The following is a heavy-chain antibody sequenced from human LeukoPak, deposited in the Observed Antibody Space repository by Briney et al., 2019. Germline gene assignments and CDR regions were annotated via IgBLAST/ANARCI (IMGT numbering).Heavy chain of an antibody. CDR1: GASISSSY. CDR2: IYTSGST. J-gene: IGHJ6*03. CDR3: ARLHYYYYMDV. Sequence: SETLSLTCSVSGASISSSYWSWIRQSPGKGLEWIGYIYTSGSTDYKPSPKSRVTISMDTSKNQFSLKLRSVTAADTAVYYYARLHYYYYMDVWGRGTTVTVSS. V-gene: IGHV4-4*09.